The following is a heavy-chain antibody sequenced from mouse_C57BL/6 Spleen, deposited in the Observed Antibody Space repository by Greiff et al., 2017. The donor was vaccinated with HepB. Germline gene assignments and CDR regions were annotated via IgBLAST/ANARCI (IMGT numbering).Heavy chain of an antibody. Sequence: QVQLQQSGAELVRPGTSVKLSCKASGYTFTSYWMHWVKQRPGQGLEWIGVIDPSDSYTNYNQKFKGKATLTVDTSSSTAYMQLSSLTSEDSAVYYCARGGLTGTLGGYYFDYWGQGTTLTVSS. V-gene: IGHV1-59*01. D-gene: IGHD4-1*01. CDR3: ARGGLTGTLGGYYFDY. J-gene: IGHJ2*01. CDR2: IDPSDSYT. CDR1: GYTFTSYW.